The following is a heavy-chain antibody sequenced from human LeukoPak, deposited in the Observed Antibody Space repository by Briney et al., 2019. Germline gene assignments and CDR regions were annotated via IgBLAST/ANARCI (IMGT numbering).Heavy chain of an antibody. J-gene: IGHJ4*02. V-gene: IGHV3-74*01. D-gene: IGHD6-19*01. CDR1: GFTFSNYW. CDR3: ARAPEWLIFDY. CDR2: INSDESST. Sequence: GGSLRLSCAASGFTFSNYWMHWVRQAPGKGLVWVSRINSDESSTSYADSVKGRFTISRDNAKNTLYLQMNSLRAEDTAVYYCARAPEWLIFDYWGQGTLVAVSS.